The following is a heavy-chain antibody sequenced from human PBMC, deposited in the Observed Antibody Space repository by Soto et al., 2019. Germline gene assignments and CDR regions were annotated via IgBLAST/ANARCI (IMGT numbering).Heavy chain of an antibody. D-gene: IGHD3-16*01. CDR3: ARDQQSLRGYYYGMDV. CDR2: ISSSSSYI. J-gene: IGHJ6*02. Sequence: SVSLVLQATRKGLEWVSSISSSSSYIYYADSVKGRFTISRDNAKNSLYLQMNSLRAEDTAVYYCARDQQSLRGYYYGMDVWGQGTTVTVSS. V-gene: IGHV3-21*01. CDR1: S.